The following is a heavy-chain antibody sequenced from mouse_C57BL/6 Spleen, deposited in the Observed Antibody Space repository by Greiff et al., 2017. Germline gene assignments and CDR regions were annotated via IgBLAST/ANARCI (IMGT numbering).Heavy chain of an antibody. J-gene: IGHJ2*01. CDR2: INPNNGGT. CDR1: GYTFTDYN. V-gene: IGHV1-22*01. CDR3: ARTGSVYYFDY. Sequence: VQLQQSGPELVKPGASVKMSCKASGYTFTDYNMHWVKQSHGKSLEWIGYINPNNGGTSYNQQFKGKVTLSVNKSSSTAYMGLRSLTSEDSAVYYCARTGSVYYFDYWGQGTTRTGSS.